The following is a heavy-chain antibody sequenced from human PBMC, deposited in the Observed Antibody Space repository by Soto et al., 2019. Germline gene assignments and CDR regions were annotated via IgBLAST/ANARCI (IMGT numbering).Heavy chain of an antibody. CDR3: ARDPSGYIYCMMYYFPS. J-gene: IGHJ4*02. Sequence: SETLSLTCTVSGGSISSYYWSWILQPPGKGLEWIGYIYYSGSTNYNPSLKSRVTISVDTSKNQFSLKLSSVTAADTAVYYCARDPSGYIYCMMYYFPSCGQGTLVTGSS. V-gene: IGHV4-59*01. D-gene: IGHD5-12*01. CDR1: GGSISSYY. CDR2: IYYSGST.